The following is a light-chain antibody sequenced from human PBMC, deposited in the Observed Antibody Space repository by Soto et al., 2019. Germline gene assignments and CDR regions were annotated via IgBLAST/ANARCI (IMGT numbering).Light chain of an antibody. J-gene: IGKJ4*01. Sequence: AIRMTQSPSSFSASTGDRVTITCRASQGISSYLAWYQQKPGKAPKLLIYAASTLQSGVPSRFSGSGSGTDFTLTTSCLQSEDFATYYCQQYYSYPQELTFGGGTKVEIK. CDR2: AAS. V-gene: IGKV1-8*01. CDR3: QQYYSYPQELT. CDR1: QGISSY.